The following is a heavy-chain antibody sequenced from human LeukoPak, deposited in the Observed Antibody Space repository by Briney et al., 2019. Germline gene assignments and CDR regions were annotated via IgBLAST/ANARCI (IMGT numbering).Heavy chain of an antibody. CDR3: ARDGYSGSQPVYYFDY. V-gene: IGHV6-1*01. CDR1: GDSVSSNSAA. J-gene: IGHJ4*02. CDR2: TYYRSKWYN. Sequence: SQTLSLTCAISGDSVSSNSAAWNWIRQSPPRGLEWLGRTYYRSKWYNDYAVSVKSRITINPDTSKNQFSLQLNSVTPEDTAVYYCARDGYSGSQPVYYFDYWGQGTLVTVSS. D-gene: IGHD5-12*01.